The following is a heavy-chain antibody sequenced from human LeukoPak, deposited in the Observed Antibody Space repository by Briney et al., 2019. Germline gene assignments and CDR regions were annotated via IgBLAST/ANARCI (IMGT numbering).Heavy chain of an antibody. Sequence: GESLKISCEASEDTFNNYWIAWVRQAPGKGLEWVGIIFPGDSDTRYSPSLQGHVTISADKSVSTAYLQWGSLKASDSAMYYCVRDRNGRYAFDIWGLGTRVTVSS. CDR1: EDTFNNYW. CDR2: IFPGDSDT. CDR3: VRDRNGRYAFDI. D-gene: IGHD1-14*01. V-gene: IGHV5-51*01. J-gene: IGHJ3*02.